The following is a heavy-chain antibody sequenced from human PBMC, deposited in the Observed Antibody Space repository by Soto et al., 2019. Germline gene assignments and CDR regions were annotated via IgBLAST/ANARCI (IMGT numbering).Heavy chain of an antibody. CDR3: ARCHSPMYYYYYMDV. J-gene: IGHJ6*03. Sequence: QVQLQQWGAGLLKPSETLSLTCAVYGGSFSGYYWSWIRQPPGKGLEWIGEINHSGSTNYNPSLKSRVTISVDTSKNQFSLKLSSVTAADTAVYYCARCHSPMYYYYYMDVWGKGTTVTVSS. D-gene: IGHD2-2*01. CDR1: GGSFSGYY. CDR2: INHSGST. V-gene: IGHV4-34*01.